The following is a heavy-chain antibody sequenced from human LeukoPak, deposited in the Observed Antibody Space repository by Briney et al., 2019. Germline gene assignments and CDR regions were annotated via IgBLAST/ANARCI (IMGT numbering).Heavy chain of an antibody. CDR3: AKDKDPWKSTSISDFDY. Sequence: GRSLRLSCAASGFTFSTYGMHWVRQAPGKGLEWVAFIRYDGSNKYYADPVKGRFTISRDNSKNTLYLQMNSLRAEDTAVYFCAKDKDPWKSTSISDFDYWGQGTLVTVSS. J-gene: IGHJ4*02. CDR1: GFTFSTYG. CDR2: IRYDGSNK. V-gene: IGHV3-30*02. D-gene: IGHD1-1*01.